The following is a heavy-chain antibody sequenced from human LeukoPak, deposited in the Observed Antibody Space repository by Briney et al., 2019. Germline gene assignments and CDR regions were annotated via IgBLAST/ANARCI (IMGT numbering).Heavy chain of an antibody. Sequence: GGSLRLSCAASGFTFSSYSMNWVRQAPGKGLEWVSLITWDGGSTYYRDSVKGRFTISRDNSKNSLYLQMNSLRGEDTALYYCAKGASMGYSGYDFLDYHYMDVWGKGTTVTV. J-gene: IGHJ6*03. CDR2: ITWDGGST. CDR1: GFTFSSYS. V-gene: IGHV3-43D*03. CDR3: AKGASMGYSGYDFLDYHYMDV. D-gene: IGHD5-12*01.